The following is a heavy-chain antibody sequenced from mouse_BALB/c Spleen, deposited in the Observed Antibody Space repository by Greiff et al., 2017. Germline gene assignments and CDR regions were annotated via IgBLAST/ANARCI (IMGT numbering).Heavy chain of an antibody. V-gene: IGHV2-2*02. Sequence: QVQLQQSGPGLVQPSQSLSITCTVSGFSLTSYGVHWVRQSPGKGLEWLGVIWSGGSTDYNAAFISRLSISKDNSKSQVFFKMNSLQANDTAIYYCARGRYDDAMDYWGQGTSVTVSS. J-gene: IGHJ4*01. D-gene: IGHD2-14*01. CDR3: ARGRYDDAMDY. CDR2: IWSGGST. CDR1: GFSLTSYG.